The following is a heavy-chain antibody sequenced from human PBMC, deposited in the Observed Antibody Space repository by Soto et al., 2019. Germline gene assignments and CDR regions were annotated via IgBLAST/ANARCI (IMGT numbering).Heavy chain of an antibody. CDR2: INPNSGGT. CDR1: GYTFTGYY. Sequence: ASVKVSCKASGYTFTGYYMHWVRQAPGQGLEWMGWINPNSGGTNYAQKFQGWVTMTRDTSISTAYMELSRLRSDDTAVYYCARDSLADHDYPLGEPGGVPNWFDPWGQGTLVTVSS. J-gene: IGHJ5*02. D-gene: IGHD3-16*01. CDR3: ARDSLADHDYPLGEPGGVPNWFDP. V-gene: IGHV1-2*04.